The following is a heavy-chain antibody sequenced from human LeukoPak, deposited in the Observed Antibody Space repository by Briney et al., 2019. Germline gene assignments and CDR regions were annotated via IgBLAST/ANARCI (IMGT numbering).Heavy chain of an antibody. CDR2: IYYSGST. J-gene: IGHJ4*02. V-gene: IGHV4-39*07. D-gene: IGHD3-16*02. CDR1: GGSISSNTYY. CDR3: ASFMITFGGVIVDY. Sequence: SETLSLTCTVSGGSISSNTYYWGWIRQPPGKGLEWIGSIYYSGSTYYNPSLKSRVTISVDTSKNQFSLKLSSVTAADTAVYYCASFMITFGGVIVDYWGQGTLVTVSS.